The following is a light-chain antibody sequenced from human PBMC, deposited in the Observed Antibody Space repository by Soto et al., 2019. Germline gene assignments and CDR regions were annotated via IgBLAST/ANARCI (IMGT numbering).Light chain of an antibody. Sequence: QSALTQPASVSGSPGQSITIPCTGSSSDIGLYTFVSWYQQHPGKAPKLLIYDVSYRPSGISDRFSGSKSGNTASLTISGLQPDDEADYYCSSYGATSTLFGGGTKLTVL. J-gene: IGLJ2*01. CDR2: DVS. CDR3: SSYGATSTL. V-gene: IGLV2-14*03. CDR1: SSDIGLYTF.